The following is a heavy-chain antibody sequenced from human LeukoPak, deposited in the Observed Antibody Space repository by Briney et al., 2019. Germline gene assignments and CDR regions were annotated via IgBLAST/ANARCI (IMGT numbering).Heavy chain of an antibody. CDR2: IYYSGRP. D-gene: IGHD4-17*01. Sequence: SETLSLTCTVSGGSISSRNYYWGWIRQPPGKGLEWIGSIYYSGRPYYNPSLKSRVTISVDTSKNQFSLRLTSVTAADTAAYYCASTRETVNVFDYWGQGTLDTVSS. CDR3: ASTRETVNVFDY. CDR1: GGSISSRNYY. V-gene: IGHV4-39*01. J-gene: IGHJ4*02.